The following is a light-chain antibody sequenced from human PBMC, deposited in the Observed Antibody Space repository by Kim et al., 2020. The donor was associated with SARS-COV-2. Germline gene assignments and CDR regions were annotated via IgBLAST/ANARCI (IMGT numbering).Light chain of an antibody. CDR1: SSDVGGYNY. CDR3: NSYTSSSTWV. J-gene: IGLJ3*02. Sequence: QSALTQPASVSGSPGQSITISCTGTSSDVGGYNYVSWCQQHPGKAPKVMIYDVSNRPSGVSNRFSGSKSGNTASLTISGLQAEDEADYYCNSYTSSSTWVFGGGTKLTVL. CDR2: DVS. V-gene: IGLV2-14*01.